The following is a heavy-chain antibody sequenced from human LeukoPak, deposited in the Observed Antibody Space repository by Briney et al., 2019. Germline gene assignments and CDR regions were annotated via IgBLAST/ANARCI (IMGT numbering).Heavy chain of an antibody. CDR1: GFTFDDYA. V-gene: IGHV3-9*01. Sequence: PGGSLRLSCAASGFTFDDYAMHWVRQAPGKGLEWVSGISWNSDNIGYADSVKGRFTISRDNAKKSLYLQMSSLRAEDTALYYCAKSPGYYDAYDHWGQGTLVTVSS. CDR2: ISWNSDNI. J-gene: IGHJ4*02. D-gene: IGHD3-9*01. CDR3: AKSPGYYDAYDH.